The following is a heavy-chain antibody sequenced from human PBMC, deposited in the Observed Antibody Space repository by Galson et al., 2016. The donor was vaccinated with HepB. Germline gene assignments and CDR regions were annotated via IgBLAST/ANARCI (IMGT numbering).Heavy chain of an antibody. CDR2: IAYDGGTT. D-gene: IGHD3-22*01. CDR3: ARSNYDSSGYYRFDP. Sequence: SLRLSCAASGFSLSGYWMHWVRQTPEKGLLWVSRIAYDGGTTTYADSVKGRFTVSRDIAKNTRYFEMNSLRVEDTAVYYCARSNYDSSGYYRFDPWGQGTLVTVSS. J-gene: IGHJ5*02. V-gene: IGHV3-74*03. CDR1: GFSLSGYW.